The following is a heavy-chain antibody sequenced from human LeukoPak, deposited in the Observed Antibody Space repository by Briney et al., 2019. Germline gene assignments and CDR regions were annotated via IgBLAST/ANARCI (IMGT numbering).Heavy chain of an antibody. J-gene: IGHJ3*02. V-gene: IGHV4-31*03. CDR1: GGSISSGGYY. CDR2: IYYSGST. CDR3: ASAFSEDDAFDI. Sequence: SQTLSLTCTVSGGSISSGGYYWSWIRQHPGKGLEWIGYIYYSGSTYYNPSLKRRVTISVDTSKNQFSLKLSSVTAADTAVYYCASAFSEDDAFDIWGQGTMVTVSS.